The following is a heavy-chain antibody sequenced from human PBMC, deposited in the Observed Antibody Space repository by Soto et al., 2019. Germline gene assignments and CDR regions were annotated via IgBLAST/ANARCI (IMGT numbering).Heavy chain of an antibody. CDR2: ISHDGSNE. D-gene: IGHD3-3*01. V-gene: IGHV3-30-3*02. CDR1: RLTSSSYV. Sequence: LRISCSSSRLTSSSYVMHWVRQATGKGLEWVAVISHDGSNENYAASVKGRFTISRDNSKNTLSLQINSLRAEDTAVYDCAKDVLNDDWSGAFDYWGQGTLVT. CDR3: AKDVLNDDWSGAFDY. J-gene: IGHJ4*02.